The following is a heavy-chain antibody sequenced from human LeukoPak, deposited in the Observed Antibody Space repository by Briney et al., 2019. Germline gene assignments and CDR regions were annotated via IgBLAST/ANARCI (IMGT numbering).Heavy chain of an antibody. CDR3: ARDFGYYYGSGSYRH. D-gene: IGHD3-10*01. CDR1: GYTFTSYG. V-gene: IGHV1-18*01. Sequence: ASVKVSCKASGYTFTSYGISWVRQAPGQGLEWMGWISAYNGNTNYAQNLQGRDTMTTDTSTSTAYMELRSLRSDDTAVYYCARDFGYYYGSGSYRHWGQGTLVTVSS. CDR2: ISAYNGNT. J-gene: IGHJ4*02.